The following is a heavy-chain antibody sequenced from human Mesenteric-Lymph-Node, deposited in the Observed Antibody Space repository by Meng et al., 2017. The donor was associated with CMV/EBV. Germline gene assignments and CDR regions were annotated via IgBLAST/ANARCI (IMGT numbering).Heavy chain of an antibody. CDR2: INVHNGRI. CDR1: GNIFSSDG. V-gene: IGHV1-18*04. Sequence: VSCQTSGNIFSSDGFSWVRQAPGQGLEWMGWINVHNGRIDYADKFQGRVTLTTDTSTNTAYMELRSLRSDDTAMYYCARRGKPYLDYWGQGTLVTVSS. D-gene: IGHD3-10*01. CDR3: ARRGKPYLDY. J-gene: IGHJ4*02.